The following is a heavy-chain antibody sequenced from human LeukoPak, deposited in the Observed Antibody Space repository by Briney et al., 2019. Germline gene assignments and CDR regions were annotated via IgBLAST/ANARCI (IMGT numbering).Heavy chain of an antibody. CDR3: TRGSSGRRDY. CDR1: GYTFTTCD. Sequence: ASVKVSSKASGYTFTTCDMNWVRQDTGQGLEWMGWMNPNSGNTGYAQSFQGRVTMTRDTSISTAYMELSNLRSEDTAIYYCTRGSSGRRDYWGQGTLVTVSS. CDR2: MNPNSGNT. J-gene: IGHJ4*02. V-gene: IGHV1-8*01. D-gene: IGHD6-19*01.